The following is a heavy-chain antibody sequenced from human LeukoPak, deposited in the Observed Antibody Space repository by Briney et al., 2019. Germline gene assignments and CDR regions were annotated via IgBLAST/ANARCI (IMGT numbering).Heavy chain of an antibody. CDR2: IYYSGST. CDR1: GGSISSYY. Sequence: NPSETLSLTCTVSGGSISSYYWSWIRQPPGKGLEWIGYIYYSGSTNYNPSLKSRVTISVETSKNQFSLKLSSVTAADTAVYYCATSRFYLESWGQGTLVTVSS. V-gene: IGHV4-59*01. CDR3: ATSRFYLES. J-gene: IGHJ4*02.